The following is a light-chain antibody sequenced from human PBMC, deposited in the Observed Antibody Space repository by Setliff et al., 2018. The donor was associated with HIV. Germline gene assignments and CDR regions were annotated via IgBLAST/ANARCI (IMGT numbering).Light chain of an antibody. CDR1: SGSIASNY. CDR3: QSYDSSNRV. J-gene: IGLJ3*02. V-gene: IGLV6-57*01. Sequence: NFMLTQPHPVSESPGKTVTISCTRSSGSIASNYVQWYQQRPGSSPTTVIYEDNQRPSGVPDRFSGSIDSSSNSASLTISGLKTEDEADYYCQSYDSSNRVFGGGTK. CDR2: EDN.